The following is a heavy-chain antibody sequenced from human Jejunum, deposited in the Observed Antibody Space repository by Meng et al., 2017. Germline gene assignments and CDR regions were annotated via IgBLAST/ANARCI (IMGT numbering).Heavy chain of an antibody. CDR1: GGSVNSGSYY. Sequence: QVQLQESGPGWVRPSETLPLTCTISGGSVNSGSYYWSWIRQPPGKGLEWIGYMYFSGSTNYNASLKSRVTISVDTSKKQFSLKLTSVTAADTAVYYCARGHFDKYFDSWGQGTLVTVSS. D-gene: IGHD3-22*01. J-gene: IGHJ4*02. CDR3: ARGHFDKYFDS. V-gene: IGHV4-61*01. CDR2: MYFSGST.